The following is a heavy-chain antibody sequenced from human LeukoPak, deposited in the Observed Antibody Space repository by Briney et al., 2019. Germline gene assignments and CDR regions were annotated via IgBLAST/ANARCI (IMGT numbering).Heavy chain of an antibody. CDR2: ISGSGGGT. CDR1: GFTFSSYA. D-gene: IGHD5-24*01. CDR3: ARALLVRNGYNYSPNYFDY. J-gene: IGHJ4*02. Sequence: PGGSLRLSCAASGFTFSSYAMSWVRQAPGKGLEWVSTISGSGGGTCYADSVKGRFTISRDNSKNTLYLQMNSLRAEDTAVYYCARALLVRNGYNYSPNYFDYWGQGTLVTVSS. V-gene: IGHV3-23*01.